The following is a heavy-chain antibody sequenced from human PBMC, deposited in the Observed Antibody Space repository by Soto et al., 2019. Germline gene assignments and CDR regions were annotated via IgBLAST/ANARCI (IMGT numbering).Heavy chain of an antibody. J-gene: IGHJ5*02. Sequence: QVQLVESGGGVVQPGRSLRLSCAASGFIFSSYAMHWVRQAPGKGLEWVAVISYDGSSKYYADSVKGRFTISRDNSKNTLYLQMNSLSAEDTAVYYCTRADPTVTLSVFDPWGQGTLVTASS. CDR3: TRADPTVTLSVFDP. D-gene: IGHD4-17*01. CDR2: ISYDGSSK. V-gene: IGHV3-30-3*01. CDR1: GFIFSSYA.